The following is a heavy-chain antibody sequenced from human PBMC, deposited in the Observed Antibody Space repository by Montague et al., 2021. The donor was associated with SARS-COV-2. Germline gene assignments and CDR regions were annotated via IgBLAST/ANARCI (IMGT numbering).Heavy chain of an antibody. V-gene: IGHV4-59*12. CDR1: GGSLSGYY. Sequence: SGTLSLTCSVSGGSLSGYYWSWIRQPPGKGLEWIGHIYYSGSTTYNPSLRSRVSISLDASRNQFSLKLTSMTAADTAVYYCAREMDCTDGIWWRVLDFWGQGTLVTVSS. J-gene: IGHJ4*02. CDR2: IYYSGST. D-gene: IGHD2-8*02. CDR3: AREMDCTDGIWWRVLDF.